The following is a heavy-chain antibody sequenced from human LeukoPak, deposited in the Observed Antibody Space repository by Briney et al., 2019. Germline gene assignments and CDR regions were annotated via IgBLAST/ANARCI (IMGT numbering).Heavy chain of an antibody. J-gene: IGHJ6*03. Sequence: GGSLRLSCVASGFTFSTYTMNWVRQAPGKGLEWVSSISSSSFFISYADSVKGRFTISRDNAKDSLYLQMNSLGPEDTAVYYCARDPYSGNYGNYYYYMDVWGKGTTVTISS. CDR3: ARDPYSGNYGNYYYYMDV. CDR2: ISSSSFFI. CDR1: GFTFSTYT. D-gene: IGHD1-26*01. V-gene: IGHV3-21*01.